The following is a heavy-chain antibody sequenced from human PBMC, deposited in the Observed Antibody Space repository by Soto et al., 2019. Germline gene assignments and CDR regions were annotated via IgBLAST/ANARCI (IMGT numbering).Heavy chain of an antibody. CDR1: GFTFSSYS. CDR3: ARLSSYCSITSCYAF. J-gene: IGHJ4*02. Sequence: GGSLRLSCAASGFTFSSYSMNWVRQAPGKGLEWVSYISSSSSTIYYADSVKGRFTISRDNAKNSLYLQMNSLRAEDTAVYYCARLSSYCSITSCYAFWGQGTLVTVSS. D-gene: IGHD2-2*01. V-gene: IGHV3-48*01. CDR2: ISSSSSTI.